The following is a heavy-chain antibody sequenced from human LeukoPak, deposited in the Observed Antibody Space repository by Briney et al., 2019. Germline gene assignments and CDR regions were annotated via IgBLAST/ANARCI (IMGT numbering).Heavy chain of an antibody. J-gene: IGHJ4*02. Sequence: PSETLSLTCTVSGGSISNYYWSWIRQPPGKGLEWIGYIYNSGHTNYNPSLKSRVTISVDTSKNQFSLKLSSVTAADTAVYYCAREVGYCSGGSCYSYFDYWGQGTLVTVSS. CDR3: AREVGYCSGGSCYSYFDY. V-gene: IGHV4-59*01. CDR1: GGSISNYY. D-gene: IGHD2-15*01. CDR2: IYNSGHT.